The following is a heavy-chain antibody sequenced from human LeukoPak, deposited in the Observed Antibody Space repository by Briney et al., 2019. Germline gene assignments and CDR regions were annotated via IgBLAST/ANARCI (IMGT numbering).Heavy chain of an antibody. D-gene: IGHD1-26*01. CDR1: GFTFSSYA. V-gene: IGHV3-30-3*01. Sequence: GGSLRLSCAASGFTFSSYAMHWVRQAPGKGLEWVAVISYDGSNKYYADSVKGRFTISRDNSKNTLYLQMNSLRAEDTAVYYCARDSGQLQLDVDYWGQGTLVTVSS. J-gene: IGHJ4*02. CDR2: ISYDGSNK. CDR3: ARDSGQLQLDVDY.